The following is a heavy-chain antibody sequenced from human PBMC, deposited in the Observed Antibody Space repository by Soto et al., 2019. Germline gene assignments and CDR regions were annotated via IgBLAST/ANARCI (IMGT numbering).Heavy chain of an antibody. CDR3: TLQYYYDSSGYSQILDY. J-gene: IGHJ4*02. V-gene: IGHV3-53*02. CDR2: IYSGGST. CDR1: GFTVSSNY. Sequence: EVQLVETGGGLIQPGGSLRLSCAASGFTVSSNYMSWVRQAPGKGLEWVSVIYSGGSTYYADSVKGRFTISRDNSKNTLYLQMNSLRAEDTAVYYCTLQYYYDSSGYSQILDYWGQGTLVTVSS. D-gene: IGHD3-22*01.